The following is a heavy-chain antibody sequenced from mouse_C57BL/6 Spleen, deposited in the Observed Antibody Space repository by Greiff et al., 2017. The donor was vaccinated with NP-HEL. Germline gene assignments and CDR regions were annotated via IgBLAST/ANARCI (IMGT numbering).Heavy chain of an antibody. J-gene: IGHJ1*03. V-gene: IGHV1-52*01. Sequence: QVQLQQPGAELVRPGSSVKLSCKASGYTFTSYWMHWVKQRPIQGLEWIGNIDPSDSETHYNQKFKDKATLTVDKSSSTAYMQLSSLTSEDSAVYYCARWRGGSSPVRYFEVWGTGTTVTVAS. CDR1: GYTFTSYW. D-gene: IGHD1-1*01. CDR3: ARWRGGSSPVRYFEV. CDR2: IDPSDSET.